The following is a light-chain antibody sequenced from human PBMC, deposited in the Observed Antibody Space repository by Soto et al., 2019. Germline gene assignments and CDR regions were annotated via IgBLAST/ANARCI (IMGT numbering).Light chain of an antibody. CDR2: DAS. Sequence: DIQMTQSPSSLSASVGDTVTITCQASQNIYNYLNWYQQKPGKAPKLLIYDASNLATGVPERFSGSGSGTDLTFTISRLQPGDIATYYCQKYDNLPVTFGLGTRLEIK. CDR1: QNIYNY. V-gene: IGKV1-33*01. CDR3: QKYDNLPVT. J-gene: IGKJ5*01.